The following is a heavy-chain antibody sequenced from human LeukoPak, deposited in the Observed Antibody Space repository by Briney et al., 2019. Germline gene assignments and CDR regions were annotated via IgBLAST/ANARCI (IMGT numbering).Heavy chain of an antibody. CDR2: ISYDGSSK. J-gene: IGHJ4*02. V-gene: IGHV3-30*04. CDR3: ARRGFGESNFDY. D-gene: IGHD3-10*01. Sequence: PGGSLRLSCAASGFTFSSYAMHWVRQAPGKGLEWVAVISYDGSSKYYADSKNTLYLQMNSLRAEDTAVYYCARRGFGESNFDYWGQGTLVTVSS. CDR1: GFTFSSYA.